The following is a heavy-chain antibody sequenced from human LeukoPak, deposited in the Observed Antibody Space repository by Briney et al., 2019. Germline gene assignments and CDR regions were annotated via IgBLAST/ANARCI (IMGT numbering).Heavy chain of an antibody. CDR3: AKVYYYGSGSYLPHYFDY. CDR1: GFTFSSYS. Sequence: PGGSLRLSCAASGFTFSSYSMNWVRQAPGKGLEWVAFIRYDGSNKYYADSVKGRFTISRDNSKNTLFLQMNGLRAGDTAVYYCAKVYYYGSGSYLPHYFDYWGQGTLVTVSS. V-gene: IGHV3-30*02. D-gene: IGHD3-10*01. CDR2: IRYDGSNK. J-gene: IGHJ4*02.